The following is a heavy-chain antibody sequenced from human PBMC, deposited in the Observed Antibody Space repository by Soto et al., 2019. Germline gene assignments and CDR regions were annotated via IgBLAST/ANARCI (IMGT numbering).Heavy chain of an antibody. CDR2: IYYSGSS. J-gene: IGHJ5*02. D-gene: IGHD1-7*01. CDR1: GGSITSNSHY. V-gene: IGHV4-39*01. Sequence: SETLSLTCTVSGGSITSNSHYWGWIRQPPGKGLEWIGNIYYSGSSYSNPSLKSRVTISVDTSKNQFSLKLSSVTAADTAVYYCARRTTDWFDPWGQGTLVTGLL. CDR3: ARRTTDWFDP.